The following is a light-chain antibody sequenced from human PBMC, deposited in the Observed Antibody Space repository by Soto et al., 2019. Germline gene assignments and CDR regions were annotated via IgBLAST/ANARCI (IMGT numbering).Light chain of an antibody. J-gene: IGKJ1*01. V-gene: IGKV3-15*01. CDR3: QQYNNWHWT. CDR2: GAS. Sequence: EIVMTQSPATLSVSPGERATLSCRASQSVSSNLAWYQQKPGQAPRLLIYGASTRATGIPARFSGSGSGTEFTLTISSLQSEDFAVYYCQQYNNWHWTFGQVTKVEIK. CDR1: QSVSSN.